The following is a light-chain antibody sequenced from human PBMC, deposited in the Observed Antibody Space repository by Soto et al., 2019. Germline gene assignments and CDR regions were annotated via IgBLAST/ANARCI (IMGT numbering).Light chain of an antibody. V-gene: IGKV1-5*03. CDR2: KAS. J-gene: IGKJ1*01. Sequence: IQMSMSAATLSASVGDRVTITCRASQSISNWLAWHQQKPGKVPKILIYKASSVESGVPSRFSGSGSGTEFTLTISSLQPEDFATYYCQHYNGYRWTFGQGTKVDIK. CDR3: QHYNGYRWT. CDR1: QSISNW.